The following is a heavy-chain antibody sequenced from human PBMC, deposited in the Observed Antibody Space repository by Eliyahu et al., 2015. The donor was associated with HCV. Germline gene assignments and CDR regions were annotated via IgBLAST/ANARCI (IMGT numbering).Heavy chain of an antibody. CDR3: ARDARYDSMEGDFDY. V-gene: IGHV3-23*01. J-gene: IGHJ4*02. Sequence: APGKGLEWVSAMSSSGGNTYYADSVKGRFTISRDNFKNTLFLQVNSLRAEDTAVYYCARDARYDSMEGDFDYWGQGTLVTVSS. CDR2: MSSSGGNT. D-gene: IGHD3-22*01.